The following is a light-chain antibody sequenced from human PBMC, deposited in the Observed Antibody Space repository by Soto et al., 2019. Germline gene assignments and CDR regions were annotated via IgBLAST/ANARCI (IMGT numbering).Light chain of an antibody. Sequence: EIVMTQSPATLSVSPGERATLSCRASQSVSGNLAWYQQKPGQAHRLLIYGASTRATGIPARFSGSGSGTEFTLTISSLQSEDFAVYYCQQYNNWPPWTFGQGTKVEIK. CDR2: GAS. V-gene: IGKV3-15*01. CDR1: QSVSGN. CDR3: QQYNNWPPWT. J-gene: IGKJ1*01.